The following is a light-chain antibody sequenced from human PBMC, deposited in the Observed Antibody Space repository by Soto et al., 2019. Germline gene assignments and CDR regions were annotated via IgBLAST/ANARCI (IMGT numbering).Light chain of an antibody. CDR2: KAS. V-gene: IGKV1-5*03. CDR1: QSTNSW. Sequence: DIQMTQSPSTLSASVGDRVTITCRASQSTNSWLAWYQQKPGKAPKILIYKASNLESGVPSRFSGSGSGTDFTLTISSLQPDDFATYYCQQYNTYPWTFDQGTKVEIK. CDR3: QQYNTYPWT. J-gene: IGKJ1*01.